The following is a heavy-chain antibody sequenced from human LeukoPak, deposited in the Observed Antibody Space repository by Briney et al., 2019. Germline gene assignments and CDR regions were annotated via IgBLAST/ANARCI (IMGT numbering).Heavy chain of an antibody. D-gene: IGHD3-3*01. Sequence: GGSLRLSCAASGFTFSSYWLSWVRQAPGKGLEWVANINHNGSEKYYVDSVKGRFTISRDNAKNSLFLQMNSLRAEDTAVYYCARDLRSVSRYDVFDIWGLGTMVAVSS. CDR1: GFTFSSYW. V-gene: IGHV3-7*03. J-gene: IGHJ3*02. CDR3: ARDLRSVSRYDVFDI. CDR2: INHNGSEK.